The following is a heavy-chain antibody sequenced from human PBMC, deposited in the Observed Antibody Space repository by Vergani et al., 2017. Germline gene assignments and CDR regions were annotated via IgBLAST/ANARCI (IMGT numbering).Heavy chain of an antibody. CDR2: INHNGST. V-gene: IGHV4-34*01. CDR1: GGSFSGYY. CDR3: ARVPLDSSGYYLDY. J-gene: IGHJ4*02. Sequence: QVQLQQWGAGLLKPSETLSLTCAVYGGSFSGYYWSWIRQPPGKGLEWIGEINHNGSTNYNPSLKSRVTISVDTSKNQFSLKLSSVTAADTAVYYCARVPLDSSGYYLDYWGQGTLVTVSS. D-gene: IGHD3-22*01.